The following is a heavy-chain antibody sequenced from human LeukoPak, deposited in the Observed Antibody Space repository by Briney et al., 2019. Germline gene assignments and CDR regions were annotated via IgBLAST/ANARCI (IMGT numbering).Heavy chain of an antibody. CDR2: INHSGST. V-gene: IGHV4-34*01. CDR3: ARGLEDYDFWSGRYYGMDV. D-gene: IGHD3-3*01. CDR1: GGSFSGYY. J-gene: IGHJ6*02. Sequence: SETLSLTCAVYGGSFSGYYWSWIRQPPGKGLEWIGEINHSGSTNYNPSLKSRVTISVDTSKNQFSLKLSSVTAADTAVYYCARGLEDYDFWSGRYYGMDVWGQGTTVTVSS.